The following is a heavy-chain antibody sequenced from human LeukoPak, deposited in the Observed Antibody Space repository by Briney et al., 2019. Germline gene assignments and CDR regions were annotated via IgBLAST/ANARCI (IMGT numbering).Heavy chain of an antibody. Sequence: ASVKVSCKASGYTFTSYGISWVRQAPGQGLEWVGWISAYNGNTNYAQKLQGRVTMTTDTSTSTAYMELRSLRSDDTAVYYCARDPHLDCSGGSCYLPPVSYYDSSGYYSDYWGQGTLVTVSS. CDR2: ISAYNGNT. CDR3: ARDPHLDCSGGSCYLPPVSYYDSSGYYSDY. J-gene: IGHJ4*02. CDR1: GYTFTSYG. D-gene: IGHD2-15*01. V-gene: IGHV1-18*01.